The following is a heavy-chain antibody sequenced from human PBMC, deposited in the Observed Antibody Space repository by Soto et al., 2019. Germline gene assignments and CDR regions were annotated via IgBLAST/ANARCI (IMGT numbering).Heavy chain of an antibody. J-gene: IGHJ6*02. CDR1: GYTFTSYC. CDR3: ARAQNWNYYYYGMDV. Sequence: ASVKVSCKASGYTFTSYCMHWVRQAPGQGLEWMGIINPSGGSTSYAQKFQGRVTMTRDTSTSTVYMELSSLRSEDTAVYYCARAQNWNYYYYGMDVWGQGTTVTVSS. V-gene: IGHV1-46*01. CDR2: INPSGGST. D-gene: IGHD1-1*01.